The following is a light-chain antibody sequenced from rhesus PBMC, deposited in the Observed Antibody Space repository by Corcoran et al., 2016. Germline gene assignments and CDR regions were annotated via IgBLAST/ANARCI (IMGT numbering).Light chain of an antibody. CDR3: QQYNNWNT. CDR2: EAS. V-gene: IGKV3-42*02. Sequence: ETVVKQSPAPLSLSPGARATLSCRASPRVGSHLAWYQQTLGHSPKLRCVEASPRATGIPERFSGMVSGTEFTLTISSLDPDDVVVYYCQQYNNWNTFGQGTKVEIK. J-gene: IGKJ1*01. CDR1: PRVGSH.